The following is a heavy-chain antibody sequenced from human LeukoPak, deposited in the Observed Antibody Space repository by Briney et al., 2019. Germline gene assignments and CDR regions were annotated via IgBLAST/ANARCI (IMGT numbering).Heavy chain of an antibody. CDR1: GFTFSSYE. CDR3: ASTSRYCSGGSCYSRFDP. Sequence: GGSLRLSCAASGFTFSSYEMNWVRQAPGKGLEWVSYISSSGSTIYYADSVKGRFTISRDNAKNSLYLQMNSLRAEDTAVYYCASTSRYCSGGSCYSRFDPWGQGTLVTASS. CDR2: ISSSGSTI. D-gene: IGHD2-15*01. V-gene: IGHV3-48*03. J-gene: IGHJ5*02.